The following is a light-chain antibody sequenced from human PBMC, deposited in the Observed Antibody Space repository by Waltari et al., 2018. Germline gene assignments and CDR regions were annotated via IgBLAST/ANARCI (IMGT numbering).Light chain of an antibody. CDR2: HAS. J-gene: IGKJ4*01. CDR1: QSIATD. CDR3: QQYNRWPPLT. V-gene: IGKV3D-15*01. Sequence: EVVMTQSPATLSVSPGERATLACRASQSIATDLAWYQHKPGKAPRLLIYHASTRATAIPTRFRGSGSGTDFTLTISGLQSEDSAVYYCQQYNRWPPLTFGGGTKVEI.